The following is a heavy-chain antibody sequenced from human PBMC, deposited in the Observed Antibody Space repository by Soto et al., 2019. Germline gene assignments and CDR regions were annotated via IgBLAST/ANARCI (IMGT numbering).Heavy chain of an antibody. CDR1: GYSFTSYW. Sequence: GESLEISCKGSGYSFTSYWISCVRQMPGKGLEWMGRIDPSDSYTNYSPSFQGHVTISADKSISTDYLQWSSLKASDTAMYYCARHRYSSSWYEGDYYGMDVWGQGTTVTVS. D-gene: IGHD6-13*01. CDR3: ARHRYSSSWYEGDYYGMDV. J-gene: IGHJ6*01. CDR2: IDPSDSYT. V-gene: IGHV5-10-1*01.